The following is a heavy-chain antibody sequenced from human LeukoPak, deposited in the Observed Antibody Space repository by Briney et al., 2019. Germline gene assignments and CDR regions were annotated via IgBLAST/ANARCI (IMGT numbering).Heavy chain of an antibody. D-gene: IGHD6-13*01. V-gene: IGHV4-38-2*02. J-gene: IGHJ5*02. CDR2: INHSGST. CDR3: ARVYKSSWYLNWFDP. CDR1: GYSISSGYY. Sequence: SETLSLTCTVSGYSISSGYYWGWIRQPPGKGLEWIGEINHSGSTNYNPSLKSRVTISVDTSKNQFSLKLSSVTAADTAVYYCARVYKSSWYLNWFDPWGQGTLVTVSS.